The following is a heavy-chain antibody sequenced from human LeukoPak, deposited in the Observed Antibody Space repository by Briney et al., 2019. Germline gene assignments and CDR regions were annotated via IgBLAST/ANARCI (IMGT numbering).Heavy chain of an antibody. CDR1: GYTLTELS. CDR3: ATATTPLRYFDWLPLRY. CDR2: FDPEDGET. Sequence: ASVKVSCKVSGYTLTELSMHWVRQAPGKGLEWMGRFDPEDGETIYAQKFQGRVTMTGDTSTDTAYMELSSLRSEDTAVYYCATATTPLRYFDWLPLRYWGQGTLVTVSS. D-gene: IGHD3-9*01. J-gene: IGHJ4*02. V-gene: IGHV1-24*01.